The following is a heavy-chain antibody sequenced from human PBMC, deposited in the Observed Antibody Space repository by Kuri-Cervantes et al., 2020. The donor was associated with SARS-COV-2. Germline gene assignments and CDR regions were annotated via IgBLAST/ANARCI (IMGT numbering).Heavy chain of an antibody. D-gene: IGHD2-8*01. CDR3: ARQYCTNGVCYTPFDY. V-gene: IGHV4-38-2*01. CDR1: GYSISSGYY. J-gene: IGHJ4*02. Sequence: GSLRLSCAVSGYSISSGYYWGWIRQPPGKGLEWIGSIYHSGGTYYNPSLKSRVTISVDTSKNQFSLKLSSVTAADMVVYYCARQYCTNGVCYTPFDYWGQGTLVTVSS. CDR2: IYHSGGT.